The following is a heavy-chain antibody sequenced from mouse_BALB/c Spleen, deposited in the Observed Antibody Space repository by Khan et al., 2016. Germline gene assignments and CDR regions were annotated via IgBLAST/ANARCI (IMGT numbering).Heavy chain of an antibody. J-gene: IGHJ2*01. CDR1: GYSITSGYY. Sequence: EVQLVESGPGLVKPSQSLSLTCSVTGYSITSGYYWNWIRQFPGNKLEWMGYISYDGSNNYNPSLKNRISITRDTSKNQFFLKLNSVTTEDTATYYCAKFLWPYFDCGGQGTTLTVAS. V-gene: IGHV3-6*02. CDR3: AKFLWPYFDC. CDR2: ISYDGSN. D-gene: IGHD1-1*02.